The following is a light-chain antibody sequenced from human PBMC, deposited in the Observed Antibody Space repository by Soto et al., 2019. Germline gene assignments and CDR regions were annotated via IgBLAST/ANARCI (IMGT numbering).Light chain of an antibody. CDR3: PQYLTYPWT. J-gene: IGKJ1*01. Sequence: DIQMTQSPSTLSASIGDTVTITCRASQSISTWLAWYKQKPGKAPTLLIYDASILKSGVPSTFNGNGSGTEFALTVSSLHPDDFATYYCPQYLTYPWTFGQGTKVDI. V-gene: IGKV1-5*01. CDR2: DAS. CDR1: QSISTW.